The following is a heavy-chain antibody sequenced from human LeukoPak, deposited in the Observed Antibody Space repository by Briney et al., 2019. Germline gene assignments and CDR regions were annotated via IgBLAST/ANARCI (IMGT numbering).Heavy chain of an antibody. CDR1: GYTFTGYY. V-gene: IGHV1-18*04. CDR2: ISAYNGNT. CDR3: ARRHVDHGADH. J-gene: IGHJ5*02. Sequence: ASVKVSCKASGYTFTGYYMHWVRQAPGQGLEWMGWISAYNGNTNYAQKLQGRITMTTDPSTSTAYLELRSLRFDDTAVYYCARRHVDHGADHWGQGTLVTVSS. D-gene: IGHD4/OR15-4a*01.